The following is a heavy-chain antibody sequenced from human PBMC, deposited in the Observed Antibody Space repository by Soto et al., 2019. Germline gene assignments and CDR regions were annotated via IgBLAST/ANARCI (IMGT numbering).Heavy chain of an antibody. CDR1: GYTCTIYG. CDR3: ARGITIFGVVITHFDY. Sequence: GASVKVSCKASGYTCTIYGISCVLQAPLQWLEWMGWISAYNGNINYAQKLQGRVTMTTDTSTSTAYMELRSLRSDDTAVYYCARGITIFGVVITHFDYWGQGALVTVSS. D-gene: IGHD3-3*01. V-gene: IGHV1-18*01. CDR2: ISAYNGNI. J-gene: IGHJ4*02.